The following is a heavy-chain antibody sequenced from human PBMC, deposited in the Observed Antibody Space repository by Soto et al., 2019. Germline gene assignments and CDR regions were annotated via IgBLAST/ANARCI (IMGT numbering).Heavy chain of an antibody. CDR1: GFTFSSYA. CDR3: AKDCSSTSCYGLDY. J-gene: IGHJ4*02. CDR2: ISGSGGST. V-gene: IGHV3-23*01. Sequence: PGGSLRLSCAASGFTFSSYAMSWVRQAPGKGLEWVSAISGSGGSTYYADSVKGRFTISRDNSKNTLYLQMNSLRAEDTAVYYCAKDCSSTSCYGLDYWGQGTLVTVSS. D-gene: IGHD2-2*01.